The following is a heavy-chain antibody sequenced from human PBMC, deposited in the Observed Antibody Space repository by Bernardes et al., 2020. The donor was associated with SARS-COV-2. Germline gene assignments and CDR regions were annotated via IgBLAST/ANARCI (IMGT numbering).Heavy chain of an antibody. Sequence: ASVKVSCKASGYTFTGYYMHWVRQAPGQGLEWMGWINPNSGGTNYAQKFQGRVTMTRDTSISTAYMELSRLRSDDTAVYYCARVRRCSSTSCFPQLHYWGQGTLVTVSS. V-gene: IGHV1-2*02. J-gene: IGHJ4*02. CDR2: INPNSGGT. CDR1: GYTFTGYY. D-gene: IGHD2-2*01. CDR3: ARVRRCSSTSCFPQLHY.